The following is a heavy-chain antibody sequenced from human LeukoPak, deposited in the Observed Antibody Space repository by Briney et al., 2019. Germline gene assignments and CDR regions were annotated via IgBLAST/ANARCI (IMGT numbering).Heavy chain of an antibody. D-gene: IGHD6-13*01. Sequence: KSSETLSPTCAVYGESFSSYYWSWIRQPPGKGLEWIGEINHSGSTNYNPSLKSRVTISVDTSKNQFSLKLSSVTAADTAVYYCAINGGNSWLFDYWGQGTLVTVSS. CDR1: GESFSSYY. J-gene: IGHJ4*02. CDR3: AINGGNSWLFDY. V-gene: IGHV4-34*01. CDR2: INHSGST.